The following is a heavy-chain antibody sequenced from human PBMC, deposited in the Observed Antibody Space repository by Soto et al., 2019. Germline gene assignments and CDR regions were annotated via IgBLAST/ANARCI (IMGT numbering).Heavy chain of an antibody. Sequence: EVQLVESGGGLVKPGVSLRLSCAASGFTFSNAWMSWVRQAPGKGLEWVGRIKSKTDGGTKDYAAPVKGRFTISRDDSRNTLYLQMNSLKNEDTAVDYCTTVLWGLNGRAGYCGQGTLVTVSS. J-gene: IGHJ4*02. V-gene: IGHV3-15*01. CDR3: TTVLWGLNGRAGY. CDR1: GFTFSNAW. D-gene: IGHD3-10*01. CDR2: IKSKTDGGTK.